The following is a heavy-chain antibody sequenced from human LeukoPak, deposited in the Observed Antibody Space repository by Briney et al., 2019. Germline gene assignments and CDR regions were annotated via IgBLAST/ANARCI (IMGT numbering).Heavy chain of an antibody. D-gene: IGHD1-1*01. CDR3: ARGSAADNWNDYFDY. J-gene: IGHJ4*02. Sequence: ASVKVSCKASGYTFTGYYMHWVRQAPGQGLEWMGWINPNSGGTNYAQKFQGRVTMTRDTSISTAYMELSRLRSDDTAVYYCARGSAADNWNDYFDYWGQGTLVTVSS. CDR1: GYTFTGYY. CDR2: INPNSGGT. V-gene: IGHV1-2*02.